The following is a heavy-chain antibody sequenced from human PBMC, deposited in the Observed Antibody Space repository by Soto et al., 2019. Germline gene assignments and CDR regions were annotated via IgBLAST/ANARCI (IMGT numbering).Heavy chain of an antibody. CDR2: IWYDGSNK. CDR3: AREARAFDI. J-gene: IGHJ3*02. Sequence: QVQLVESGGGVVQPGRSLRLSCAASGFTFSGYGMHWVRQAPGKGLEWVAVIWYDGSNKYYADSVKGRFTISRDNSKNTLYLQMNSLRAEDTAVYYCAREARAFDIWGQGTMVTVSS. CDR1: GFTFSGYG. V-gene: IGHV3-33*01.